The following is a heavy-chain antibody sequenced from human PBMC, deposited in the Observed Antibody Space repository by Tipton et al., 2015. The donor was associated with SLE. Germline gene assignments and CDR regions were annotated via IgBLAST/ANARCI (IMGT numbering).Heavy chain of an antibody. J-gene: IGHJ4*02. CDR3: ARNGGSYPYFDD. CDR1: GGSISSGGYY. Sequence: TLSLTCTVSGGSISSGGYYWSWIRQHPGKGLEWIGHIYYSGSTYYNPSLKSRVTISVDTSKNQFSLKLSSVTAADTAVYYCARNGGSYPYFDDWGQGTLVTVSS. CDR2: IYYSGST. D-gene: IGHD1-26*01. V-gene: IGHV4-31*03.